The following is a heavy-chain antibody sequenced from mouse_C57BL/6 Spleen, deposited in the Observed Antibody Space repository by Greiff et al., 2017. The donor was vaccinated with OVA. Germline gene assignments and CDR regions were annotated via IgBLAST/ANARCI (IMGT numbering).Heavy chain of an antibody. CDR2: IDPSDSYT. CDR1: GYTFTSYW. V-gene: IGHV1-50*01. J-gene: IGHJ4*01. Sequence: QVQLQQPGAELVKPGASVKLSCKASGYTFTSYWMQWVKQRPGQGLEWIGEIDPSDSYTNYNQKFKGKATLTVDTSSSTAYMQLSSLTSEDSAVYYCARRPVYAIDYWGQGTSVTVSS. CDR3: ARRPVYAIDY.